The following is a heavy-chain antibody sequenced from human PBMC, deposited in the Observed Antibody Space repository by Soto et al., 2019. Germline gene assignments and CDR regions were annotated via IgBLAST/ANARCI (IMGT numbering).Heavy chain of an antibody. CDR2: ISGSGGST. CDR3: AKLERPHPWYYGMDV. Sequence: GGSLILSCAASGFTFSSYTMSWVRQAPGKGLEWVSAISGSGGSTYYADSVKGRFTISRDNSKNTLYLQMNSLRAEDTAVYYCAKLERPHPWYYGMDVWGQGTTVTVSS. V-gene: IGHV3-23*01. J-gene: IGHJ6*02. D-gene: IGHD3-3*01. CDR1: GFTFSSYT.